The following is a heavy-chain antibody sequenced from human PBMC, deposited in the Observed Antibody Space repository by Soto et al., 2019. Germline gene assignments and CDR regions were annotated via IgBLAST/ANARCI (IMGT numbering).Heavy chain of an antibody. J-gene: IGHJ4*02. V-gene: IGHV4-59*01. CDR3: AQTHGWPGFDF. D-gene: IGHD6-19*01. CDR2: ISYSGST. Sequence: SETLSLTCTVSDGSISSYYWSWIRQPPGKGLECIGYISYSGSTKYNPSLKNRVTILRDTSKNQVSLNLGSVTAADTAVYYCAQTHGWPGFDFWGQGILVTVSS. CDR1: DGSISSYY.